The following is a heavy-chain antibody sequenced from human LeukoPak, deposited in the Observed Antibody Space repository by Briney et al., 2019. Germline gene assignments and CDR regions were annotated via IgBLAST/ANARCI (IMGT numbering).Heavy chain of an antibody. V-gene: IGHV4-30-2*01. CDR3: ARAFWSGPGGVYYMDV. CDR1: GGSISSGGYY. D-gene: IGHD3-3*01. J-gene: IGHJ6*03. CDR2: IYHSGST. Sequence: SEALSLTCTVSGGSISSGGYYWSWIRQPPGKGLEWIGYIYHSGSTYYNPSLKSRVTISVDRSKNQFSLKLSSVTAADTAVYYCARAFWSGPGGVYYMDVWGKGTTVTVSS.